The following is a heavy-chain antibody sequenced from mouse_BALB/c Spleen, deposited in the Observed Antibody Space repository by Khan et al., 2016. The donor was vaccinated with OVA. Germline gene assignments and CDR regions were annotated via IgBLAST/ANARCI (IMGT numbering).Heavy chain of an antibody. Sequence: VQLKESGPGLVAPSQSLSITCTVSGFSLTGYGVNWVRQPPGKGLEWLGMLWGDGSTDYNSGIKSRLSITKDNSKSQVFLKMNSLQTDDTARYYCARAYYANYREAMDYWGQGNSVTVSS. V-gene: IGHV2-6-7*01. CDR2: LWGDGST. D-gene: IGHD2-10*01. CDR3: ARAYYANYREAMDY. J-gene: IGHJ4*01. CDR1: GFSLTGYG.